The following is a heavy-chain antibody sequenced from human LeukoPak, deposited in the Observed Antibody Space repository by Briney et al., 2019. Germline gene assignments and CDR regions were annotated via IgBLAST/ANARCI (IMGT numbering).Heavy chain of an antibody. D-gene: IGHD3-10*01. CDR3: ARASRIDYGSGSYDH. J-gene: IGHJ4*02. CDR2: IYHSGST. CDR1: GYSISSGYY. Sequence: SETLSLTCNVSGYSISSGYYWGWIRQPPGKGLEWIGSIYHSGSTHYKPSLKSRVTISVDTSKNQFSLKLSSVTAADTAVYYWARASRIDYGSGSYDHWGQGTLVTVSS. V-gene: IGHV4-38-2*02.